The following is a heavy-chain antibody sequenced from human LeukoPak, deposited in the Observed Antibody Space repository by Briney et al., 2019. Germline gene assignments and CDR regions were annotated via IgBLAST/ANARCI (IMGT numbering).Heavy chain of an antibody. Sequence: GGSLRLSCAASGFSFSTYDMHWVRQAPGKGLQWVAFIRSDGGNEHSADSVKGRFTTSRDNSKNTLYLQMNSLRPEDTAMYYCAKGGYGSGSPTYHDYWGQGTLVTVSS. J-gene: IGHJ4*02. D-gene: IGHD3-10*01. CDR2: IRSDGGNE. CDR3: AKGGYGSGSPTYHDY. CDR1: GFSFSTYD. V-gene: IGHV3-30*02.